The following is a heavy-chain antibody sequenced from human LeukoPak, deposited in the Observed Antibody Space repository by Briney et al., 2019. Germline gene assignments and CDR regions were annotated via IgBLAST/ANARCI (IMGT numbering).Heavy chain of an antibody. D-gene: IGHD3-10*01. J-gene: IGHJ6*02. CDR1: GFTFSSYA. Sequence: GGSLRLSCAASGFTFSSYAMSWVRQAPGKGLEWVSAISGSGGSTYYADSVKGRFTISRDNSKNTLYLQMNSLRAEDTAVYYCAKALLGGYGSGSYYNSDYYGLDVWGQGTTVTVSS. CDR3: AKALLGGYGSGSYYNSDYYGLDV. CDR2: ISGSGGST. V-gene: IGHV3-23*01.